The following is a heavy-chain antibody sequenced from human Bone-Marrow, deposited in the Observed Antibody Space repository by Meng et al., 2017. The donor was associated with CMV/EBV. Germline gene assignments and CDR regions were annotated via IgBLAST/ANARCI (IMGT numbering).Heavy chain of an antibody. D-gene: IGHD2-15*01. CDR1: GFTFSGYE. CDR2: ISSSGSTI. Sequence: GESLKISCAASGFTFSGYEMNWVRQAPGKGLEWVSYISSSGSTIYYADSVKGRFTISRDNAKNPLLLQMNSLRAEDTAVYYCARGWVVVAATWSYYYYYGMDVWGQGTTVTVSS. J-gene: IGHJ6*02. V-gene: IGHV3-48*03. CDR3: ARGWVVVAATWSYYYYYGMDV.